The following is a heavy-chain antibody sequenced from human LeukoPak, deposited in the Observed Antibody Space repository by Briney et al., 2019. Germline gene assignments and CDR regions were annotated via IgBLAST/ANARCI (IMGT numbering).Heavy chain of an antibody. Sequence: PSETLSLTCAVYVGSFSGYYWSWIRQPPGKGLEWIGEINHSGSTNYNSSLKSRVTISVDTSKNQFSLKLSSVTAADTAVYYCARGIGRRSAIIVVVPAAIRFDYWGQGTLVTASS. D-gene: IGHD2-2*02. CDR3: ARGIGRRSAIIVVVPAAIRFDY. CDR1: VGSFSGYY. CDR2: INHSGST. J-gene: IGHJ4*02. V-gene: IGHV4-34*01.